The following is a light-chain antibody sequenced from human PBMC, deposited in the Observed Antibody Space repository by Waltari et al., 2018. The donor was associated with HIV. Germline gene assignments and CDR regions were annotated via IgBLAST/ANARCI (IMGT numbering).Light chain of an antibody. CDR2: EVS. CDR3: SSYAGSNNLV. CDR1: SSDAGGYHY. Sequence: QSALTQPPSASGSPGQSGTISCTGTSSDAGGYHYVSWYQQPPGKAPKLMIYEVSKRPSGVPDRFSGSKSGNTASLTVSGLQAEDEADYYCSSYAGSNNLVFGGGTKLTVL. V-gene: IGLV2-8*01. J-gene: IGLJ2*01.